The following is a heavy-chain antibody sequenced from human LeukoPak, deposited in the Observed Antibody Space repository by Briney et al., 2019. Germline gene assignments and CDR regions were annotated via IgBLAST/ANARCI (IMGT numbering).Heavy chain of an antibody. D-gene: IGHD6-19*01. V-gene: IGHV1-18*01. J-gene: IGHJ4*02. CDR2: ISGYNRNT. Sequence: GASVKVSCKASGYTFTSYGINWVRQVPGQGLEWMGWISGYNRNTKFAQKLQDRVTMTTDTSTNTAYMELRSLRSDDTAVYYCATVSGEQWLVLRDYWGQGTLVTVSS. CDR3: ATVSGEQWLVLRDY. CDR1: GYTFTSYG.